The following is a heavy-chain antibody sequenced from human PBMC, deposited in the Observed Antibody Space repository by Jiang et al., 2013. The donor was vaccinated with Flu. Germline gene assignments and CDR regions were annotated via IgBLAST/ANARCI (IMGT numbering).Heavy chain of an antibody. CDR2: IYHSGST. CDR3: ARDPYTAAVAPYYGLDV. D-gene: IGHD3-16*01. CDR1: GYSISSGYY. J-gene: IGHJ6*04. V-gene: IGHV4-38-2*02. Sequence: GLVKPSETLSLTCDVSGYSISSGYYWGWIRQPPGKGLEWIGNIYHSGSTYYNPSLKSRVTISVDTSKNQFSLKLSSVTAADTAAYYCARDPYTAAVAPYYGLDVWGKGTTVTVSS.